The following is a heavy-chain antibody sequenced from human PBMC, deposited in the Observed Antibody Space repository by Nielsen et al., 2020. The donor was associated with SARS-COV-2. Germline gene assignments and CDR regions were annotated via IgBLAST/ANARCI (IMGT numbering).Heavy chain of an antibody. V-gene: IGHV1-2*02. CDR2: INPNSGGT. Sequence: ASVKVSCKASGYTFTGYYMHWVRQAPGQGLEWMGWINPNSGGTNYAQKFQGRVTMTTDTSTSTAYMELRSLRSDDTAVYYCARVGTIWQWLVRTYYFDYWGQGTLVTVSS. CDR3: ARVGTIWQWLVRTYYFDY. CDR1: GYTFTGYY. D-gene: IGHD6-19*01. J-gene: IGHJ4*02.